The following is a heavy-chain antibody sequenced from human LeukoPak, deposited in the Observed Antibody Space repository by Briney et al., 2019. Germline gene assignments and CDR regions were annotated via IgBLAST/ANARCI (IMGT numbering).Heavy chain of an antibody. J-gene: IGHJ4*02. CDR3: ATLYVDTAMGVDY. CDR2: IYSGGST. V-gene: IGHV3-66*01. CDR1: GFTVSSNY. D-gene: IGHD5-18*01. Sequence: GGSLRLSCAASGFTVSSNYMSWVRQAPGKGLEWVSVIYSGGSTYYADSVKGRFTISRDNSKNTLYLQMNSLRAEDTAVYYCATLYVDTAMGVDYWGQGTLVTVSS.